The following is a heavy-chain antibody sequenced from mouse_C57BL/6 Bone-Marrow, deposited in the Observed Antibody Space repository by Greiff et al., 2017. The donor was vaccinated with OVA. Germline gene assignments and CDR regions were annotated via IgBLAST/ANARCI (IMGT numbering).Heavy chain of an antibody. CDR3: ARSSNYSNYVSWFAY. CDR1: GYTFTSYW. Sequence: VQLQQPGAELVRPGSSVKLSCKASGYTFTSYWMDWVKQRPGQGLEWIGNIYPSDSETHYNQKFKGKATLTADKSSSTAYMELRSLTSEDSAVYFCARSSNYSNYVSWFAYWGQGTLVTVSA. J-gene: IGHJ3*01. V-gene: IGHV1-61*01. CDR2: IYPSDSET. D-gene: IGHD2-5*01.